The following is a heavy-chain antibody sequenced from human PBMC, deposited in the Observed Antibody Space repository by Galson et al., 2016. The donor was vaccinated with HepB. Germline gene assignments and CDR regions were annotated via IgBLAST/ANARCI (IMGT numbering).Heavy chain of an antibody. CDR3: ARGDIVGAIFDY. D-gene: IGHD1-26*01. J-gene: IGHJ4*02. Sequence: SLRLSCAASGFTFNYYMSWVRQAPGKGLEWISYISTTSSYALYADSVKGRFTISRDNARNSLYLQMNSLRAEGTAVYYCARGDIVGAIFDYWGQGTLVTVSS. V-gene: IGHV3-11*06. CDR1: GFTFNYY. CDR2: ISTTSSYA.